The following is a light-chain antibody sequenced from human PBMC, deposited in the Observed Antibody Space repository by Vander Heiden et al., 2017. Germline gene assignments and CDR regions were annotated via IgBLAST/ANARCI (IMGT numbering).Light chain of an antibody. J-gene: IGKJ2*01. V-gene: IGKV1-39*01. Sequence: DIQMTQSPSPPSASVGDRDTISCRASQSISTYLNWYQQKPGRAPKLLIYAASSLQRGVPSRFSGSGTGTEFTLTITSLQPEDFATYYCQQSDSTPPEATFGQGTKLEIK. CDR3: QQSDSTPPEAT. CDR2: AAS. CDR1: QSISTY.